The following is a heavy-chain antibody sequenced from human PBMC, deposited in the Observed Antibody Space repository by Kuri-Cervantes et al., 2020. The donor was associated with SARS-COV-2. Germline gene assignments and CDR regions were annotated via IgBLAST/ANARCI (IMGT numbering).Heavy chain of an antibody. J-gene: IGHJ5*02. CDR1: GFTFSSYS. V-gene: IGHV3-48*01. D-gene: IGHD2-2*01. Sequence: GGSLRLPCAASGFTFSSYSMNWVRQAPGKGLEWVSYISSSSSTIYYADSVKGRFTISRDNAKNSLYLQMNSLRAEDTAVYYCAREGPTATLYPWGQGTLVTVSS. CDR3: AREGPTATLYP. CDR2: ISSSSSTI.